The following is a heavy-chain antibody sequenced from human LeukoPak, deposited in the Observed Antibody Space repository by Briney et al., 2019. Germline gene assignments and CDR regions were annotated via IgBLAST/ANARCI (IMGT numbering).Heavy chain of an antibody. J-gene: IGHJ4*02. CDR1: GYTLTGYY. D-gene: IGHD5-12*01. V-gene: IGHV1-2*02. CDR3: AKNPYEYYFDY. CDR2: INPSSGDT. Sequence: GPSVKVPCKAFGYTLTGYYMHWVQLPPGRGLEGMGWINPSSGDTNYAQKFQGRVTMTRDTSISTAYMELSRLRSDDTAVYYCAKNPYEYYFDYWGQGTLVTVSS.